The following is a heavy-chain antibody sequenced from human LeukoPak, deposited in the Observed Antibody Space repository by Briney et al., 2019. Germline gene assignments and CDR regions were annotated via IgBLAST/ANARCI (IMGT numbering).Heavy chain of an antibody. CDR3: AKGWQQLLFDP. CDR2: ISYDGSNK. CDR1: GFTFSSYG. V-gene: IGHV3-30*18. J-gene: IGHJ5*02. Sequence: TGGSLRLSCAASGFTFSSYGMHWVRQAPGKGLEWVAVISYDGSNKYYADSVKGRFTISRDNSKNTLYLQMNSLRAEDTAVYYCAKGWQQLLFDPWGQGTLVTVSS. D-gene: IGHD6-13*01.